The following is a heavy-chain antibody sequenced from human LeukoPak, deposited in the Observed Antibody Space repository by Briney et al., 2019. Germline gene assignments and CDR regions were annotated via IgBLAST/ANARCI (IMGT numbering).Heavy chain of an antibody. J-gene: IGHJ4*02. Sequence: GGSLRLSCAASGFTFSSYAMHWVRQAPGKGLEWVAVISYDGSNKYYADSVKGRFTISRDNSKNTLYLQMNSLRAEDTAVYYCAKDGEGGYSYGSPYYFDYGGQETLVTVS. CDR3: AKDGEGGYSYGSPYYFDY. CDR1: GFTFSSYA. CDR2: ISYDGSNK. D-gene: IGHD5-18*01. V-gene: IGHV3-30-3*01.